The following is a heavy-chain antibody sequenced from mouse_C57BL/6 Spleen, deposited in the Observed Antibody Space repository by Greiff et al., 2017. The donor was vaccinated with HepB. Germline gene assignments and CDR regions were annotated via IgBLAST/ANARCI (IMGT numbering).Heavy chain of an antibody. V-gene: IGHV1-53*01. J-gene: IGHJ4*01. CDR3: AREDYDEDAMDY. CDR2: INPSNGGT. D-gene: IGHD2-4*01. Sequence: QVQLKQPGTELVKPGASVKLSCKASGYTFTSYWMHWVKQRPGQGLEWIGNINPSNGGTNYNEKFKSKATLTVDKSSSTAYMQLSSLTSEDSAVYYCAREDYDEDAMDYWGQGTSVTVSS. CDR1: GYTFTSYW.